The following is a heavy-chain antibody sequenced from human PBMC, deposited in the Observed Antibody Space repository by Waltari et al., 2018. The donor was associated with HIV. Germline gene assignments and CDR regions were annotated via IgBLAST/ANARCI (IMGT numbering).Heavy chain of an antibody. CDR2: ISHTESP. J-gene: IGHJ3*02. Sequence: QVQLRQWGAGLLKPSETLSLTCAVPGGSFRGYYWTWIRQTPGGLLEWIGDISHTESPNYNPSFRSRVTISGDPSKNQFFLNLTSVTAADTAMYYCARDQDYYDSSGYTSYAFDIWGRGTMIIVSS. V-gene: IGHV4-34*02. D-gene: IGHD3-22*01. CDR1: GGSFRGYY. CDR3: ARDQDYYDSSGYTSYAFDI.